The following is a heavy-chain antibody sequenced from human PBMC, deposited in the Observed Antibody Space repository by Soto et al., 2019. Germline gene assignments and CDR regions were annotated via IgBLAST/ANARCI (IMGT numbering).Heavy chain of an antibody. CDR1: GFTVNSYG. D-gene: IGHD4-17*01. CDR2: ISGSGGST. Sequence: GSLRLSCPASGFTVNSYGMSWVRQAPGKGLEWVSAISGSGGSTYYADSVKGRFTISRDNSKNTLYLQMNSLRADDTAVYYCAKIPSGAHFDFWGQGTLVTVSS. CDR3: AKIPSGAHFDF. J-gene: IGHJ4*02. V-gene: IGHV3-23*01.